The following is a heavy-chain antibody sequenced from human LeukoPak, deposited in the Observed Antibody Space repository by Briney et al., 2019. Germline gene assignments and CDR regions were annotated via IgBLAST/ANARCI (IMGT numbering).Heavy chain of an antibody. J-gene: IGHJ4*02. CDR1: GFTFNIYT. Sequence: GGSLRLSCAASGFTFNIYTMSWVRQAPGKGLEWVSAIVTNGVTFYTDSVKGRFTISRDNTKNTLYLQMDSLRADDTAMYYCARGRPHGNDYWGQGTLVTVSS. CDR2: IVTNGVT. V-gene: IGHV3-23*01. CDR3: ARGRPHGNDY. D-gene: IGHD4-23*01.